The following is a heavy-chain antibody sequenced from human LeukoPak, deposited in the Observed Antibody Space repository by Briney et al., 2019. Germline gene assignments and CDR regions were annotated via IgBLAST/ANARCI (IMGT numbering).Heavy chain of an antibody. V-gene: IGHV1-2*02. D-gene: IGHD6-6*01. Sequence: ASVKVSCKSSGYTFTGYYMHWVRQAPGQGLEWMGWINPNSGGTNYAQKFQGGVTMTRDTSISTAYMELSRLRSDDTAVYYCARDLIAAREYNWFDPWGQGTLVTVSS. CDR1: GYTFTGYY. CDR2: INPNSGGT. J-gene: IGHJ5*02. CDR3: ARDLIAAREYNWFDP.